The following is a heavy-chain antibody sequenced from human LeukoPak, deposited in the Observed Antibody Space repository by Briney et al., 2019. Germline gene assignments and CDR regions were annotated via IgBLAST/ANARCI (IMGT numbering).Heavy chain of an antibody. J-gene: IGHJ6*02. CDR1: GYTFTSYG. D-gene: IGHD1-1*01. CDR3: ARGPVQGYYYYGMDV. V-gene: IGHV1-18*01. Sequence: ASVTVSCKASGYTFTSYGISWVRQAPGQGLEWMGWISAYNGNTNYAQKLQGRVTMTTDTSTSTAYMELRSLRSDDTAVYYCARGPVQGYYYYGMDVWGQGTTVTVSS. CDR2: ISAYNGNT.